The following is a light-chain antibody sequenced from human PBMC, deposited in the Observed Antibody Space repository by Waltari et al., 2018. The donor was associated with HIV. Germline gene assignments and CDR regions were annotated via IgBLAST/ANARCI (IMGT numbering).Light chain of an antibody. V-gene: IGLV1-40*01. Sequence: QSVLTQPPSVSGAPGQRVTISCTGNTSNIGAGYHVHWYQHFPGTPPKLPIHGNTNRASGVPDRFSWSNSGSSASLAIAGLQAEDEADYHCQSYDDSLSGSVFGGGTKLTVL. CDR1: TSNIGAGYH. J-gene: IGLJ2*01. CDR3: QSYDDSLSGSV. CDR2: GNT.